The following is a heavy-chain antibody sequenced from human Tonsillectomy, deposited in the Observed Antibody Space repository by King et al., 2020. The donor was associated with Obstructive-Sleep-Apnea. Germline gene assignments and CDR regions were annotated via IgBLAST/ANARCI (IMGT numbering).Heavy chain of an antibody. CDR3: ARAYPYYYDSSGYGDAFDI. D-gene: IGHD3-22*01. Sequence: QLQESGPGLVKPSETLSLTCTVSGGSISSYYWSWIRQPPGKGLEWIGYLYYSGSTNYNPSLKSRVTISVDTSKNQFSLKLSSVTAADTAVYYCARAYPYYYDSSGYGDAFDIWGQGTMVTVSS. CDR1: GGSISSYY. J-gene: IGHJ3*02. V-gene: IGHV4-59*01. CDR2: LYYSGST.